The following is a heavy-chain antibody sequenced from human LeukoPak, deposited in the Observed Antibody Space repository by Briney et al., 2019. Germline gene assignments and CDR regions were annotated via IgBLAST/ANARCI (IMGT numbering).Heavy chain of an antibody. CDR3: ARDYDIATGIDY. D-gene: IGHD3-9*01. V-gene: IGHV1-18*01. J-gene: IGHJ4*02. CDR1: GFTFTSYG. CDR2: ISAYNGNT. Sequence: ASVKVSCKASGFTFTSYGISWVRQAPGQGLEWRGWISAYNGNTNYAQKLQGRVTMTTDTSTSTASMELRSLRSDATAVYYCARDYDIATGIDYWGQGTLVTVSS.